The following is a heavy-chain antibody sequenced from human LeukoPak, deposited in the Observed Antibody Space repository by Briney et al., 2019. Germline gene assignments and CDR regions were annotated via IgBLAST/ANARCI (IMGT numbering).Heavy chain of an antibody. D-gene: IGHD3-10*01. CDR2: IKTDGSET. CDR3: VSAIRGSPIDY. J-gene: IGHJ4*02. V-gene: IGHV3-7*01. CDR1: GFSFSNYW. Sequence: AGGSLRLSCAASGFSFSNYWMGWVRQATGKGLACVANIKTDGSETYYVDSVKGRFTISRDNAKNSLFLQMNSLRAEDTAIYYCVSAIRGSPIDYWGQGTLVTVSS.